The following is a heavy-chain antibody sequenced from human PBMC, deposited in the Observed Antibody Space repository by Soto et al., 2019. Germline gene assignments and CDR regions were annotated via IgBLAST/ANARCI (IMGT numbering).Heavy chain of an antibody. V-gene: IGHV3-33*01. CDR1: GFTFSSYG. Sequence: QVQLVESGGGVVQPGRSLRLSCAASGFTFSSYGMHWVRQAPGKGLEWVAVIWYDGSNKYYADSVKGRFTISRDNSKNTLYLQMNSLRAEDTAVCYCARDFNWGSAPFDYWGQGTLVTVSS. D-gene: IGHD7-27*01. CDR3: ARDFNWGSAPFDY. J-gene: IGHJ4*02. CDR2: IWYDGSNK.